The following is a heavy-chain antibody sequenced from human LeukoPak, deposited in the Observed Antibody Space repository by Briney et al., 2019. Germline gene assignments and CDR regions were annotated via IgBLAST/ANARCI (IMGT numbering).Heavy chain of an antibody. J-gene: IGHJ4*02. V-gene: IGHV3-7*04. Sequence: GSLRLSCAASGFTFSSYWMSWVRQTPGKGLEWVANIKQDGSEKQYVDSVKGRFAISRDNAENSLYLQMNSLKAEDTAVYYCGRFTRSGDSVYWGQGTLVTVSP. CDR1: GFTFSSYW. D-gene: IGHD7-27*01. CDR2: IKQDGSEK. CDR3: GRFTRSGDSVY.